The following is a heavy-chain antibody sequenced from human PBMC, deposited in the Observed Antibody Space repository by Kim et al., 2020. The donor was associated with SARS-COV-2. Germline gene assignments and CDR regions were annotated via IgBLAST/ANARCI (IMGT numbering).Heavy chain of an antibody. CDR2: IYHSGST. CDR1: GYSISSGYY. D-gene: IGHD6-13*01. V-gene: IGHV4-38-2*02. J-gene: IGHJ4*02. CDR3: ARVGYSSSWYGFDY. Sequence: SETLSLTCTVSGYSISSGYYWGWIRQPPGKGLEWIGSIYHSGSTYYNPSLKSRVTISVDTSKNQFSLKLSSVTAADTAVYYCARVGYSSSWYGFDYWGQGTLVTVSS.